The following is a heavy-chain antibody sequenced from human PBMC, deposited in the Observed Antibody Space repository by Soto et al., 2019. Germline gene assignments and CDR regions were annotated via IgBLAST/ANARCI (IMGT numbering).Heavy chain of an antibody. CDR1: GFTVSNNY. J-gene: IGHJ4*02. V-gene: IGHV3-53*01. CDR3: ASPTGDPRGEGYYFDY. Sequence: EVPLVESGGGLIQPGGSLRLSCAASGFTVSNNYMSWVRQPPGKGPEWVSIIYSGGNTYYTDAVKGRFTISRDNSKNQLNLQMTSMRAEATAIYYCASPTGDPRGEGYYFDYWGRGTLVTVSS. CDR2: IYSGGNT. D-gene: IGHD7-27*01.